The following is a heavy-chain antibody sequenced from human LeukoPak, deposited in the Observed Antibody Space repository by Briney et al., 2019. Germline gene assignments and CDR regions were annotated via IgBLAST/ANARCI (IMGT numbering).Heavy chain of an antibody. CDR1: GFTFSSYD. V-gene: IGHV3-13*01. CDR3: AIATTSGYYAY. J-gene: IGHJ4*02. D-gene: IGHD3-22*01. CDR2: IGTGGDT. Sequence: GGSLRLPCAASGFTFSSYDMHWVRHATGKGLEWVSAIGTGGDTYYPGSVKGRFTISRENAKNSLYLQMNSLRAGDTAVYYCAIATTSGYYAYWGQGTLVTVSS.